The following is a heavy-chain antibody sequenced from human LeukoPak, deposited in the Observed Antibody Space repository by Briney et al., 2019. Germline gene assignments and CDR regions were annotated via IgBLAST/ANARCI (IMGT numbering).Heavy chain of an antibody. V-gene: IGHV3-23*01. CDR2: IIGSSGST. Sequence: GGSLRLSCAASGFTFSNYAMSWVRKAPGKGLEWVSVIIGSSGSTFYADSVKGRFTISRDNSKNTLYLQMNSLRAEDTAVYYCAKGGYDYVEIGYFDYWGQGTLVTVSS. CDR1: GFTFSNYA. J-gene: IGHJ4*02. D-gene: IGHD5-12*01. CDR3: AKGGYDYVEIGYFDY.